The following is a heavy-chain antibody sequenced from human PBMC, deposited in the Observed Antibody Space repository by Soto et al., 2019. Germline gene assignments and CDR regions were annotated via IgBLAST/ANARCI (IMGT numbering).Heavy chain of an antibody. CDR1: GFTFSSYS. D-gene: IGHD3-3*01. Sequence: VQLVQSGAEVKKPGGSLRLSCAASGFTFSSYSMNWVRQAPGKGLEWVSSISSSSSYIYYADSVKGRFTISRDNAKNSLYLQMNSLRAEDTAVYYCARDLNDFWSGYYTGGYYYYMDVWGKGTTVTVSS. CDR2: ISSSSSYI. V-gene: IGHV3-21*01. J-gene: IGHJ6*03. CDR3: ARDLNDFWSGYYTGGYYYYMDV.